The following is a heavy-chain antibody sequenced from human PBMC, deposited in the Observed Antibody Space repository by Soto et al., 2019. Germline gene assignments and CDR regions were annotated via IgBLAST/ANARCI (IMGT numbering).Heavy chain of an antibody. J-gene: IGHJ3*01. D-gene: IGHD2-8*01. Sequence: PGGSLRLSCAASGFSFDGYVMHWVRQAPGRGLEWISGISSNSADIAYADSVKGRFTISRDNAKNFLYLQINSLRAEDTALFFFVKEDCINMPCPPDAFDVWGQGTMVTVSS. CDR3: VKEDCINMPCPPDAFDV. V-gene: IGHV3-9*01. CDR1: GFSFDGYV. CDR2: ISSNSADI.